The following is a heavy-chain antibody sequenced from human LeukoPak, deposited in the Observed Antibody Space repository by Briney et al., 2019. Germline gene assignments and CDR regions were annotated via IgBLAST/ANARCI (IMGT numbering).Heavy chain of an antibody. J-gene: IGHJ4*02. CDR2: ISSGSSYI. Sequence: GGSLRLSCAASGFTFSSYSINWVRQAPGKGLEWVSSISSGSSYIYYADSVKGRFTISRDNAENSLYLQMNSLRADDTAVYYCAKDRLNRFCSGGSCSITHDYWGQGTLVTVSS. CDR1: GFTFSSYS. V-gene: IGHV3-21*04. CDR3: AKDRLNRFCSGGSCSITHDY. D-gene: IGHD2-15*01.